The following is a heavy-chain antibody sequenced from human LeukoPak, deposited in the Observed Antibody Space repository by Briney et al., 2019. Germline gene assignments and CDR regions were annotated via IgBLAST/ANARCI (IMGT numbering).Heavy chain of an antibody. J-gene: IGHJ4*02. CDR2: IWYDGSNK. CDR3: AKDSSGYYLDY. CDR1: GFTFSSYG. Sequence: PGRSLRLSCAAPGFTFSSYGMHWVRQAPGKGLEWVAVIWYDGSNKYYADSVKGRFTISRDNSKNTLYLQMNSLRAEDTAVYYCAKDSSGYYLDYWGQGTLVTVSS. D-gene: IGHD3-22*01. V-gene: IGHV3-33*06.